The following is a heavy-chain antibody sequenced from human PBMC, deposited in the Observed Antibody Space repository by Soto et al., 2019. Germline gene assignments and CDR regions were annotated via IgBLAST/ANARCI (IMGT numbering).Heavy chain of an antibody. V-gene: IGHV1-69*05. D-gene: IGHD6-13*01. CDR3: GKDNYGSRNDAFDI. Sequence: AVKVSCRGSGPTFSSSAISWVRQAPGQGLEWMGWIIPIFGTANYAQKFQGRGTMTTDTSASTAYMELRSLRSDDTALFYCGKDNYGSRNDAFDIWGQGTMVTVPS. CDR1: GPTFSSSA. CDR2: IIPIFGTA. J-gene: IGHJ3*02.